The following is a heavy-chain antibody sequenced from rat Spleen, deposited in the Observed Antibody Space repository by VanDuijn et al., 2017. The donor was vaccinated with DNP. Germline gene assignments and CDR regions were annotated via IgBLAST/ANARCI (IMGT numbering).Heavy chain of an antibody. J-gene: IGHJ2*01. Sequence: EVQLVESGGGLVQPGRSLKLSCAASGFTFSNYGIHWIRQGPTKGLEWVAAIGPSGGNIDYQDSMKGRFTMSSDDARSTLYLQMDSLRSEDTATYYRTSNPHIRTAAPFDYWGQGVMVTVSS. CDR3: TSNPHIRTAAPFDY. CDR1: GFTFSNYG. CDR2: IGPSGGNI. V-gene: IGHV5-19*01. D-gene: IGHD3-8*01.